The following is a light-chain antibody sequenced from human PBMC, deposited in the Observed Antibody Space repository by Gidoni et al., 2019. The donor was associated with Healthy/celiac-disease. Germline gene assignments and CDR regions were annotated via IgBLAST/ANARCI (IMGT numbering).Light chain of an antibody. J-gene: IGLJ2*01. Sequence: QSALTQPASVSGSPGQSITLSCTGTSSDVGCYNYVSWYQQHPGKAPKLMIYDVSNRPSRVSNRFSGSKSGNTASLTISGLQAEDEADYYCSSYTSSSAVVFGGGTKLTVL. CDR3: SSYTSSSAVV. V-gene: IGLV2-14*03. CDR2: DVS. CDR1: SSDVGCYNY.